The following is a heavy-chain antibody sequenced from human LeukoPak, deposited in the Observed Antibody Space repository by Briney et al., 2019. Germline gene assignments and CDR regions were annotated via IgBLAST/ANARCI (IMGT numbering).Heavy chain of an antibody. J-gene: IGHJ5*02. CDR1: GGSISSGGYY. CDR2: IYYSGST. Sequence: PSETLSLTCTVSGGSISSGGYYWSWIRQPPGKGLEWIGYIYYSGSTNYNPSLKSRVTISVDTSKNQFSLKLSSVTAADTAVYYCARDLGSSLWFDPWGQGTLVTVSS. D-gene: IGHD6-13*01. CDR3: ARDLGSSLWFDP. V-gene: IGHV4-61*08.